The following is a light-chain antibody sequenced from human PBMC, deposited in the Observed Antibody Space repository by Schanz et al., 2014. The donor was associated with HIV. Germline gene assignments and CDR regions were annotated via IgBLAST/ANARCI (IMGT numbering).Light chain of an antibody. J-gene: IGLJ1*01. CDR1: NDDIGKYDF. CDR2: KVT. V-gene: IGLV2-18*02. Sequence: QSALTQPPSASGSPGQSVTISCTGTNDDIGKYDFVSWYQQHPGKAPKLIIYKVTDRPSGVPARFSASKSGNTASLTISGLQAEDEADYYCCSYSRSGTPHYVFGTGTKLTVL. CDR3: CSYSRSGTPHYV.